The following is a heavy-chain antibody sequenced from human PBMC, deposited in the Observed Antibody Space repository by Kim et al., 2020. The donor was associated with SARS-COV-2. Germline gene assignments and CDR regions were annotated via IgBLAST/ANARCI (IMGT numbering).Heavy chain of an antibody. J-gene: IGHJ4*02. Sequence: SETLSLTCAVYGGSFSGYYWSWIRQPPGKGLEWIGEINHSGSTNYNPSLKSRVTISVDTSKNQFSLKLSSVTAADTAVYYCARGSPTRWYYYDSSGYSDYWGQGTLVTVSS. CDR1: GGSFSGYY. CDR3: ARGSPTRWYYYDSSGYSDY. D-gene: IGHD3-22*01. V-gene: IGHV4-34*01. CDR2: INHSGST.